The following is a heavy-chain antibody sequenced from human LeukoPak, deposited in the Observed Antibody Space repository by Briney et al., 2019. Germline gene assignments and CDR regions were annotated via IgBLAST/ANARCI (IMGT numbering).Heavy chain of an antibody. CDR1: GYTFTRYG. D-gene: IGHD3-22*01. Sequence: ASVKVSCKSSGYTFTRYGINWVRQAPGQGLEWMGWINPNNGNTNYVQKLQGRVTMTTDTSTSTAYMDLRSLRSDDTAVYYCARVGYDSSGRHRYAFDIWGQGTMVTVSS. V-gene: IGHV1-18*01. CDR3: ARVGYDSSGRHRYAFDI. J-gene: IGHJ3*02. CDR2: INPNNGNT.